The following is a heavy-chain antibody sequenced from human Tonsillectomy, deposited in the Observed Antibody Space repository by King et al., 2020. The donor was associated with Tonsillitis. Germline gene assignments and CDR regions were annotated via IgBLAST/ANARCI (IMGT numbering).Heavy chain of an antibody. CDR3: ARGRYSSGWPQN. D-gene: IGHD6-19*01. Sequence: VQLVESGGGLVQPGGSLRLSCAASGFIFSTYWMHWVRQAPGKGLVWVSRINSDGSNTTYADSVKGRFTISRDNAKNTLYLQMNSLRAEDTAVYYCARGRYSSGWPQNWGQGTLVTVSS. CDR1: GFIFSTYW. V-gene: IGHV3-74*01. J-gene: IGHJ4*02. CDR2: INSDGSNT.